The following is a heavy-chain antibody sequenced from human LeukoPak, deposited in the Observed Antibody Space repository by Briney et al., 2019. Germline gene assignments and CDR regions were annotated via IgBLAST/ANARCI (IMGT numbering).Heavy chain of an antibody. J-gene: IGHJ4*02. CDR1: GYSFTSYW. CDR3: ARLGSYDFWSGYPSGFDY. V-gene: IGHV5-51*01. Sequence: GESLKISSKGSGYSFTSYWIGWVRQMPGKGLEWMRIIYPADSDTRYSPSFQGQVTISADKSISTAYLQWGSLKASDTAMYYCARLGSYDFWSGYPSGFDYWGQGTLVTVSS. CDR2: IYPADSDT. D-gene: IGHD3-3*01.